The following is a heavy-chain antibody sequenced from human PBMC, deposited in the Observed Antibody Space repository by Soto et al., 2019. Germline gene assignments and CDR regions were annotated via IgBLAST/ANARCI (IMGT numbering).Heavy chain of an antibody. CDR2: MNQHGSEK. D-gene: IGHD3-16*01. CDR1: GFTFNTSW. CDR3: VSWARSSY. J-gene: IGHJ4*02. V-gene: IGHV3-7*05. Sequence: EVQLVESGGGLVQPGGSLRLSCAASGFTFNTSWMSWDRRAPGKGLEWVAHMNQHGSEKYYVDSVKGRFTISGDDAKNSLYLQMNSLGAEDTAVYYCVSWARSSYWGQGTLVTVSS.